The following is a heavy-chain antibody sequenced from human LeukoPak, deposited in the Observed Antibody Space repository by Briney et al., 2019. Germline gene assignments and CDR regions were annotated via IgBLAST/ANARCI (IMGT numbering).Heavy chain of an antibody. CDR1: GGSISSYY. V-gene: IGHV4-4*07. CDR2: IYTSGST. CDR3: ARVPHGSTGYYFHSDY. J-gene: IGHJ4*02. D-gene: IGHD3-22*01. Sequence: SETLSLTCTVSGGSISSYYWSWIRQPAGKGLEWIGRIYTSGSTNYNPSLKSRVTISVDTSKNQFSLKLSSVTAADTAVYYCARVPHGSTGYYFHSDYWGQGTLVTVSS.